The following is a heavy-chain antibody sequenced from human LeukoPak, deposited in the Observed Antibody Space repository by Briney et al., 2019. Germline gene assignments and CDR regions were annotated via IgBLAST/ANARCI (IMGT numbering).Heavy chain of an antibody. V-gene: IGHV1-69*05. CDR1: GYTFTSYG. CDR2: IIPIFGTA. D-gene: IGHD1-1*01. Sequence: ASVKVSCKASGYTFTSYGISWVRQAPGQGLEWMGGIIPIFGTANYAQKFQGRVTITTDESTSTAYMELSSLRSEDTAVYYCASLLESGPHYYYMDVWGKGTTVTVSS. J-gene: IGHJ6*03. CDR3: ASLLESGPHYYYMDV.